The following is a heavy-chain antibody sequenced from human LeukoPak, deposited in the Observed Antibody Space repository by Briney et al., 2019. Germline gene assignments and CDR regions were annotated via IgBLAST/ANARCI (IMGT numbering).Heavy chain of an antibody. D-gene: IGHD2-2*02. V-gene: IGHV1-8*01. CDR3: ARAPGYCSSTTCDKRFDP. CDR2: MYPNTGNT. Sequence: ASVKVSCKASGYTFTTSDINWVRQATGQGLEWMGWMYPNTGNTGYAQRFQGRVTMTRDTSISTAYMELSSLRSEDTAVYYCARAPGYCSSTTCDKRFDPWGQGTLVTVSS. CDR1: GYTFTTSD. J-gene: IGHJ5*02.